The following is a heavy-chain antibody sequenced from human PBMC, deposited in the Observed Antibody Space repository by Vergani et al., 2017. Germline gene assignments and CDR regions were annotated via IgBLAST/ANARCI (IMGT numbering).Heavy chain of an antibody. Sequence: QVQLVQSGAEVKKPGSSVKVSCKASGGTFSSYAISWVRQAPGQGLEWMGGIIPIFGTANYAQKFQGRVTITADESTSTAYMELSSLRSEDTAVYYWASVRRSGYDFWSGYNRGGFDYWGQGTLVTVSS. CDR3: ASVRRSGYDFWSGYNRGGFDY. J-gene: IGHJ4*02. CDR2: IIPIFGTA. CDR1: GGTFSSYA. V-gene: IGHV1-69*01. D-gene: IGHD3-3*01.